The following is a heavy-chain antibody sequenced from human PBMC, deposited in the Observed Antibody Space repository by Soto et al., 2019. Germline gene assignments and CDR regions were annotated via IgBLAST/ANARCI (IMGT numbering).Heavy chain of an antibody. CDR3: ARGSTDSYQGSRIFDF. D-gene: IGHD3-10*01. V-gene: IGHV3-23*01. J-gene: IGHJ4*02. CDR2: ITDTGRDA. CDR1: GLTFGSRA. Sequence: GGSLRLSCVASGLTFGSRAMTWVRQAPGEGLQWDSTITDTGRDAKHADSVRGRFVISSDHSKKTLYLQMTRLTAEDSAMYYGARGSTDSYQGSRIFDFWGRGTLVTVSS.